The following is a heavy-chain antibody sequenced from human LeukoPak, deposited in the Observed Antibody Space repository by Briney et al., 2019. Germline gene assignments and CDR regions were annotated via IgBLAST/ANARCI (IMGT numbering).Heavy chain of an antibody. J-gene: IGHJ4*02. Sequence: GSLRLSCAASGFTFSSYAMSWVRQAPGKGLEWVSTISGSGGSTYYADSVKGRFTISRDNSKNTLYLQMNSLRAEDTAVYYCAKLSSGWYEGFDYWGQGTLVTVSS. CDR2: ISGSGGST. D-gene: IGHD6-19*01. CDR3: AKLSSGWYEGFDY. CDR1: GFTFSSYA. V-gene: IGHV3-23*01.